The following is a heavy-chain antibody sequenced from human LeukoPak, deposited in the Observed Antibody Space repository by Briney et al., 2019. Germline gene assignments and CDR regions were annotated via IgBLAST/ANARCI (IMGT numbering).Heavy chain of an antibody. Sequence: ASVKVSCKASGYSFTGYYMHWVRQAPGQGLEWMGWINHNSGGTNYAQKFQGRVTMTRGTSISTAYMELSGLRSDDTAMYYCARYSGYDYVIDHWGQGTLVTVSS. CDR1: GYSFTGYY. J-gene: IGHJ4*02. CDR2: INHNSGGT. D-gene: IGHD5-12*01. V-gene: IGHV1-2*02. CDR3: ARYSGYDYVIDH.